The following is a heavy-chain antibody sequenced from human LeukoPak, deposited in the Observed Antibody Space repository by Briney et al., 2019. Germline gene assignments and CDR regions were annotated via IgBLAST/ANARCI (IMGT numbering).Heavy chain of an antibody. CDR1: GGSISSSSYY. J-gene: IGHJ3*02. Sequence: PSETLSLTCTVSGGSISSSSYYWGWIRQPPGKGLEWIGSIYYSGSTYYNPSLKSRVTISVDTSKNQFSLKLSSVTAADTAVYYCARGWQEDRNDAFDIWGQGTMVTVSS. D-gene: IGHD6-13*01. V-gene: IGHV4-39*07. CDR2: IYYSGST. CDR3: ARGWQEDRNDAFDI.